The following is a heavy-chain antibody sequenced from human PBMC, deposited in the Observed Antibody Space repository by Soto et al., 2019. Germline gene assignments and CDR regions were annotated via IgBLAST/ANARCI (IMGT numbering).Heavy chain of an antibody. Sequence: PGGSVRLSCAASGVSFSTYAMSWVRQAPGKGLEWVSVIGRSGGDIQYADSVKGRSTISRDNSKNALFLQMNSLRGEDTAVYYCARDPCGDCFDWYFDLWGHGTLVTVSS. CDR3: ARDPCGDCFDWYFDL. V-gene: IGHV3-23*01. CDR1: GVSFSTYA. D-gene: IGHD2-21*02. CDR2: IGRSGGDI. J-gene: IGHJ2*01.